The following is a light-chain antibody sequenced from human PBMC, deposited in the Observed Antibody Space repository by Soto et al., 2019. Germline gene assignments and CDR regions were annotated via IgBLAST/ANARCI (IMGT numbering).Light chain of an antibody. Sequence: DIQMTQSPSSLSASVGDRVTITCRASQDINNYLAWYQQRPGKVPKLLIYGATTLQPGVPSRFSGRGSGTEFTLPISSLQPEDIATYYCQNCKSAVFTFGPGTKVGIK. CDR3: QNCKSAVFT. CDR1: QDINNY. CDR2: GAT. V-gene: IGKV1-27*01. J-gene: IGKJ3*01.